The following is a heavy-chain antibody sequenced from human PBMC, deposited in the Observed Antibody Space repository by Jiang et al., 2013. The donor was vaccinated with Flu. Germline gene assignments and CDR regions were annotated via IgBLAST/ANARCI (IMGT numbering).Heavy chain of an antibody. CDR2: ISAYNGNT. Sequence: SGAEVKKPGASVKVSCKASGYTFTSYGISWVRQAPGQGLEWMGWISAYNGNTNYAQKLQGRVTMTTDTSTSTAYMELRSLRSDDTAVYYCAIIDTGIVGARPGDAFDIWGQGTMVTVSS. V-gene: IGHV1-18*01. J-gene: IGHJ3*02. CDR3: AIIDTGIVGARPGDAFDI. D-gene: IGHD1-26*01. CDR1: GYTFTSYG.